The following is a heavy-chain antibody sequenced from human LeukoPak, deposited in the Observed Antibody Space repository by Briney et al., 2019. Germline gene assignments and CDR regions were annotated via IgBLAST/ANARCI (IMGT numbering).Heavy chain of an antibody. Sequence: GGSLRLSCVASGFAFNTYVMSWVRQAPGKGLEWVSVISYDGSNKYYADSVKGRFTISRDNSKNTLYLQMNSLRAEDTAVYYCARDPWTYYYDSSGYSQPYYYYGMDVWGQGTTVTVSS. D-gene: IGHD3-22*01. V-gene: IGHV3-30-3*01. CDR3: ARDPWTYYYDSSGYSQPYYYYGMDV. J-gene: IGHJ6*02. CDR1: GFAFNTYV. CDR2: ISYDGSNK.